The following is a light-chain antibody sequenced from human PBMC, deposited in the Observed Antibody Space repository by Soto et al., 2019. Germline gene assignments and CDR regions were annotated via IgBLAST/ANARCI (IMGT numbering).Light chain of an antibody. CDR2: CND. V-gene: IGLV1-47*01. CDR3: ASWDDSLRGSAV. Sequence: QSVLTQPPSASGTPGQRVTISCSGGSSNIGSNYVYWYQQFPGTAPKLLMFCNDQRPSGVPDRFSGSKSGTSASLAISGLRSEDEADYYCASWDDSLRGSAVFGGGTKLTVL. J-gene: IGLJ2*01. CDR1: SSNIGSNY.